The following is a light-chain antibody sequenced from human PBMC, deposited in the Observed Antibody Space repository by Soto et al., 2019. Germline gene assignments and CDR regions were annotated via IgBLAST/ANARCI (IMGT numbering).Light chain of an antibody. CDR2: DAS. V-gene: IGKV1-5*01. J-gene: IGKJ1*01. Sequence: IELTQSPASLSASLGDRVTITCRASQTISSCFAWYQQKPGKAPKLLIYDASSLESVVPSSFRGSGSGTECTLTISSLQPDDFATYDCQQYNSYSLTFGQGTKVDI. CDR1: QTISSC. CDR3: QQYNSYSLT.